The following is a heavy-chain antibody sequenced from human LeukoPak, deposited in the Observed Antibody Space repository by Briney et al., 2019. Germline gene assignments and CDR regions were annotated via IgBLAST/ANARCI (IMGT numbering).Heavy chain of an antibody. V-gene: IGHV3-30*18. CDR1: GFTFSSYG. CDR3: AKGEQWLAGFDY. Sequence: GGSLRLSCTASGFTFSSYGMHWVRQAPGKGLEWVAVISYDGSNKYYADSVKGGFTISRDNSKNRLYLQMNSLRAEDTAVYYCAKGEQWLAGFDYWGQGTLVTVSS. J-gene: IGHJ4*02. CDR2: ISYDGSNK. D-gene: IGHD6-19*01.